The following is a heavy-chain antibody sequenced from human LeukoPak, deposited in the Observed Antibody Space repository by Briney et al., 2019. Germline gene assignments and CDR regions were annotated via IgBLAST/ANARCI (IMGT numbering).Heavy chain of an antibody. V-gene: IGHV3-21*01. D-gene: IGHD3-16*01. CDR2: IPRSSSER. CDR1: GFTFSSYS. CDR3: GRDGGSTVAIDY. J-gene: IGHJ4*01. Sequence: GGSLRLSCEASGFTFSSYSMNWVRQAPGKGLEWVSSIPRSSSERFYADSVKGRFTISRDDAKKSLYLEMNSLRFEDTAVYYCGRDGGSTVAIDYWGHGTLVTVSS.